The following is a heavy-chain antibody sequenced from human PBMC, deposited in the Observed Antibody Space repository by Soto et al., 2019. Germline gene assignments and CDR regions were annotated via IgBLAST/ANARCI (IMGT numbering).Heavy chain of an antibody. D-gene: IGHD6-13*01. CDR1: GGSFSGYY. CDR2: INHSGGT. Sequence: QVPLQQSGAGLLKPSETLSLTCAVYGGSFSGYYWSWIRQPPGKGLEWLGEINHSGGTNYNPSLKSRITISVDTSKNQFSLKLTSVTAADTALYYCARTYSSSWSPLEYWGQGTLVTVSS. J-gene: IGHJ4*02. V-gene: IGHV4-34*01. CDR3: ARTYSSSWSPLEY.